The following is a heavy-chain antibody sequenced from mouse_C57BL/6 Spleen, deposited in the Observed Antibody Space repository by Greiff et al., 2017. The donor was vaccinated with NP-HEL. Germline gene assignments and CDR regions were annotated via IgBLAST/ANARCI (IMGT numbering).Heavy chain of an antibody. D-gene: IGHD2-3*01. V-gene: IGHV1-5*01. J-gene: IGHJ4*01. Sequence: SGTVLARPGASVKMSCKTSGYTFTSYWMHWVKQRPGQGLEWIGAIYPGNSDTSYNQKFKGKAKLTAVTSASTAYMELSSLTNEDSAVYYCTSPDGYSYAMDYWGQGTSVTVSS. CDR1: GYTFTSYW. CDR3: TSPDGYSYAMDY. CDR2: IYPGNSDT.